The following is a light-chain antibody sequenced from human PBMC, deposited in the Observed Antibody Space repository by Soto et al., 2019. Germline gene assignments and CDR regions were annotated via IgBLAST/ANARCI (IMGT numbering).Light chain of an antibody. J-gene: IGLJ3*02. V-gene: IGLV2-14*01. CDR3: SSYTFSNSWV. CDR1: NSDIGGHNF. CDR2: GVS. Sequence: QSALTQPASVSESLGQSITISCSGTNSDIGGHNFVSWYQQLPGKIPKVLIYGVSNRPSGISNRFSGSKSGNTASLTISGLQAEDEADYYCSSYTFSNSWVFGGGNKLTVL.